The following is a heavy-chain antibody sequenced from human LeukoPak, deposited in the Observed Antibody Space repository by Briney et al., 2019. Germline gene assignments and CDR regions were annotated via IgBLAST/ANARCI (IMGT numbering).Heavy chain of an antibody. CDR3: AKTQEALITMIVVVSHDY. CDR1: RFTFSSYA. CDR2: ISGSGGST. J-gene: IGHJ4*02. Sequence: PRGSLRLSCAACRFTFSSYAMSWVRQAPGKGLEWVSAISGSGGSTYYADSVKGRFTISRDNSKNTLYLQMNSLRAEDTAVYYCAKTQEALITMIVVVSHDYWGQGALVIVSS. D-gene: IGHD3-22*01. V-gene: IGHV3-23*01.